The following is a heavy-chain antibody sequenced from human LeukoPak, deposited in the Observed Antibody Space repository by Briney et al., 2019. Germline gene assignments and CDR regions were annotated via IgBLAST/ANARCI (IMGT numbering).Heavy chain of an antibody. CDR2: ISYDGSNK. J-gene: IGHJ4*02. Sequence: GGSLRLSCAASGFTFSSYGMHWVRQASGKGLEWVAVISYDGSNKYYADSVKGRFTISRDNSKNTLYLQMNSLRAEDTAVYYCATRPGYFDYWGQGTLVTVSS. CDR1: GFTFSSYG. CDR3: ATRPGYFDY. V-gene: IGHV3-30*03.